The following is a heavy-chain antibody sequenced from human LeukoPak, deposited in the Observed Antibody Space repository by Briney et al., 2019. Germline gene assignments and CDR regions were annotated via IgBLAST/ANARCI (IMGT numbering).Heavy chain of an antibody. Sequence: GGSLRLSCAASGFTFSSYGMHWVRQAPGKGLEWVAVIWYDGSNKYYADSVMGRFTISRDISKNTVYLQMNSLRPEDTAVYYCADPGVGYWGQGTLVTVSS. J-gene: IGHJ4*02. CDR1: GFTFSSYG. V-gene: IGHV3-30*02. D-gene: IGHD3-10*01. CDR2: IWYDGSNK. CDR3: ADPGVGY.